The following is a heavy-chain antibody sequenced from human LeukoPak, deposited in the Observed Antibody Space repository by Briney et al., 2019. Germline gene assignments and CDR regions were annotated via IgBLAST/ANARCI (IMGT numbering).Heavy chain of an antibody. CDR1: GFTFSSYA. CDR2: ISGSGGTT. CDR3: AKGEYCGGDCYSFFDY. J-gene: IGHJ4*02. D-gene: IGHD2-21*02. Sequence: GGSLRLSCAASGFTFSSYALIWVRQAPGKGLEWVSAISGSGGTTLYTDSMKGRFTISRDNSKNTLYLQMNSLRAEDTAVYYCAKGEYCGGDCYSFFDYWGQGTLVTVSS. V-gene: IGHV3-23*01.